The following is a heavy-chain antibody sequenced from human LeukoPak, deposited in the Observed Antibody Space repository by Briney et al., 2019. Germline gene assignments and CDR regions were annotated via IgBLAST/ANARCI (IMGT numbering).Heavy chain of an antibody. CDR2: IYYSGST. CDR1: GGSISSYY. Sequence: SETLSLTCTVSGGSISSYYWSWIRQPPGKGLEWIGYIYYSGSTNYNPSLKSRVTISVDTSKNQFSLKLSSVTAADTAVYYCARDLHHYDILTGYDYYYYYYMDVWGKGTTVTVSS. CDR3: ARDLHHYDILTGYDYYYYYYMDV. D-gene: IGHD3-9*01. V-gene: IGHV4-59*01. J-gene: IGHJ6*03.